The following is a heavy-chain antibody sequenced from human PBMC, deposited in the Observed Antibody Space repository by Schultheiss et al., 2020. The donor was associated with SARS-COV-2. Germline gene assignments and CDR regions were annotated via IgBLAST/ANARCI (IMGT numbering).Heavy chain of an antibody. CDR1: GFTFSTYW. Sequence: GGSLRLSCAASGFTFSTYWMHWVRQAPGKGLEWVSHISSDGSSTNYADSVKGRFTISRDIAKNTLYLQVNSLRAEDTAIYYCARNFGASIGYDYWGQGTLVTVSS. J-gene: IGHJ4*02. V-gene: IGHV3-74*01. D-gene: IGHD3-3*01. CDR2: ISSDGSST. CDR3: ARNFGASIGYDY.